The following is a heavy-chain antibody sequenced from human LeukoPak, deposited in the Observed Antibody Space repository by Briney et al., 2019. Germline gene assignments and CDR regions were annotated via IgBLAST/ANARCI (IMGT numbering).Heavy chain of an antibody. J-gene: IGHJ4*02. CDR1: GFTFSSYG. D-gene: IGHD3-10*01. CDR2: ISYDGSNK. Sequence: GGSLRLSCAASGFTFSSYGMHWVRQAPGKGLEWVAVISYDGSNKYYADSVKGRFTISRDNSKNTLYLQMNSLRAEDTVVYYCARATMVRGTYDYWGQGTLVTVSS. V-gene: IGHV3-30*03. CDR3: ARATMVRGTYDY.